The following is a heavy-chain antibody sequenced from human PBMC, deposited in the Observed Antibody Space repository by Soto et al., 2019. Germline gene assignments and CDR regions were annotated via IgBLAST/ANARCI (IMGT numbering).Heavy chain of an antibody. D-gene: IGHD3-16*01. CDR1: GGTFSNYI. Sequence: QVQLVQSGAEVKKPGSSVKVSCKASGGTFSNYIFNWVRQAPGQGLEWMGRIIPILGTAHNAQKFQGRVTITADTSTTIAYMELSSLSSEDAAVYYCARVGSASDAFDIWGQGTMVTVSS. V-gene: IGHV1-69*08. CDR2: IIPILGTA. J-gene: IGHJ3*02. CDR3: ARVGSASDAFDI.